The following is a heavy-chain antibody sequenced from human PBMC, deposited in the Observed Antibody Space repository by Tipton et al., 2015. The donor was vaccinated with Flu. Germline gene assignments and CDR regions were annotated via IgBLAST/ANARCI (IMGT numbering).Heavy chain of an antibody. D-gene: IGHD3-10*01. CDR2: VSHTGGA. CDR3: ARSPREVRGIKENYFEY. CDR1: GGSFSGYQ. J-gene: IGHJ4*01. V-gene: IGHV4-34*01. Sequence: TLSLTCAVYGGSFSGYQWSWIRQPPGKGLEWIGEVSHTGGANYNPSLKSRVFISVDTSKNQFSLRLTSLTAADTAVYYCARSPREVRGIKENYFEYWGHGNLVTVSS.